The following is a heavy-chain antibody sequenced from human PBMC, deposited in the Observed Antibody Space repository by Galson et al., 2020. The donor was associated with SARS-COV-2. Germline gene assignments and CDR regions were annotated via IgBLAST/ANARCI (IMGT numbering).Heavy chain of an antibody. CDR3: AADSSYAFHF. V-gene: IGHV3-33*01. Sequence: GESLKISCQASGFPFSDYAMHWVRQTPDKGLEWVAVIWYDGSQIYYGDPVKGRFTISRDNSRNKLYLQMNSLRAEDTAVYYCAADSSYAFHFWGQGTLVTVSS. CDR1: GFPFSDYA. CDR2: IWYDGSQI. J-gene: IGHJ3*01.